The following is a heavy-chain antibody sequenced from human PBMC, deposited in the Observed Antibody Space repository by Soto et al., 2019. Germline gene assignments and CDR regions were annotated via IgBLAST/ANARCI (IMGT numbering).Heavy chain of an antibody. CDR2: ISYDGGNK. V-gene: IGHV3-30-3*01. Sequence: QVQLVESRGGMVQPGRSLRLSCAASGFTFSSYAMHWVRQAPGKGLEWVAVISYDGGNKYYADSVKGRFTISRDNSKNTLYLQINGLRAEDTAVYYCARPDYGSGSYPDYWGQGTLVTVSS. J-gene: IGHJ4*02. CDR3: ARPDYGSGSYPDY. CDR1: GFTFSSYA. D-gene: IGHD3-10*01.